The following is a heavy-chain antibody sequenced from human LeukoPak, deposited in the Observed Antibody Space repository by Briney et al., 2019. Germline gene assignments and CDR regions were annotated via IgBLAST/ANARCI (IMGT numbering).Heavy chain of an antibody. CDR2: IFHSGST. J-gene: IGHJ5*02. D-gene: IGHD2/OR15-2a*01. CDR3: ARDNMSHRVPSGGWFDP. V-gene: IGHV4-31*03. CDR1: GGSIRGGPYY. Sequence: SETLSLTCTVSGGSIRGGPYYWGWLRQHPRKGLEWIGYIFHSGSTYYNPSLKGRVTISMDTSKNQFSLELTSVTSADTAVYFCARDNMSHRVPSGGWFDPWGQGTLVSVSS.